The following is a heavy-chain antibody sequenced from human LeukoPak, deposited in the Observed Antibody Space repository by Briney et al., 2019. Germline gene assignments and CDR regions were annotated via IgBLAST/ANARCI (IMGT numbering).Heavy chain of an antibody. CDR3: AKGSTFFDS. V-gene: IGHV3-30*18. CDR1: GFTFSSYG. D-gene: IGHD2/OR15-2a*01. J-gene: IGHJ4*02. Sequence: PGRSLRLSCATSGFTFSSYGMRWVRQAPGKGLEWVAVISYDDGSNKYYADSVRGRFTISRDNSKNTLYLQMNSLSPEDTAVYYCAKGSTFFDSWGQGTLVTVSS. CDR2: ISYDDGSNK.